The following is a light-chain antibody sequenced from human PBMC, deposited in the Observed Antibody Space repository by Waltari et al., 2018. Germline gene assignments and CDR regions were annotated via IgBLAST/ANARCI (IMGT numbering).Light chain of an antibody. CDR3: SSYADSNNFV. J-gene: IGLJ1*01. V-gene: IGLV2-8*01. CDR2: EVS. Sequence: QSALTQPPSASGSPGQSVTISCTGTSSDVGYYNSVSWYQQHPGKAPQPSFYEVSKRPSGVPVGCSGSKFGNTASLTFSGLQAEDEADYYCSSYADSNNFVFGTGTKVTVL. CDR1: SSDVGYYNS.